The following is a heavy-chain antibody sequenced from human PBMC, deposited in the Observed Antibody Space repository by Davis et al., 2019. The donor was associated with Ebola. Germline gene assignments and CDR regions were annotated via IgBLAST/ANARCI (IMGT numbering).Heavy chain of an antibody. CDR3: ARDQYSSQGLGYYYYGMDV. V-gene: IGHV1-18*04. J-gene: IGHJ6*02. D-gene: IGHD6-6*01. CDR2: ISTYNGNT. CDR1: GYTFTSYG. Sequence: AASVKVSCKASGYTFTSYGISRVRQAPGQGLEWMGWISTYNGNTKYAQKLQGRVTMTTDTSTSIAYMELRSLRSDDTAVYYCARDQYSSQGLGYYYYGMDVWGQGTTVTVSS.